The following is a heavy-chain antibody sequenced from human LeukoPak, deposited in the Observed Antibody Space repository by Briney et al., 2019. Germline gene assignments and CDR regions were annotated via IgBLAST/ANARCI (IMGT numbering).Heavy chain of an antibody. D-gene: IGHD2-2*03. V-gene: IGHV1-18*01. J-gene: IGHJ4*02. CDR3: ATGYCSSTNCRIDY. Sequence: GASVKVSCKASGYTFTNYGISWVRQAPGQGLEWMGWIRVYNGDTNYAQKLQGRVTMTTDTSTSTAYMELRSLRSDDTAVYYCATGYCSSTNCRIDYWGQGTLVSVSS. CDR2: IRVYNGDT. CDR1: GYTFTNYG.